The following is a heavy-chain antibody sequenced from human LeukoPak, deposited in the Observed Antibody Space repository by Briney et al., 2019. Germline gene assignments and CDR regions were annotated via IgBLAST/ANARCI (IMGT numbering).Heavy chain of an antibody. D-gene: IGHD1-26*01. V-gene: IGHV3-30*18. CDR2: IRYDGRHT. J-gene: IGHJ4*02. CDR3: AKVYSNRYSGSSYFDY. CDR1: GFTFSSYD. Sequence: GRSLRLSCGASGFTFSSYDMHWVRRAPGKGLEWVAGIRYDGRHTYHADSVKGRFTISRDNSKNTLYLQMNSLRAEDTAVYYCAKVYSNRYSGSSYFDYWGQGTLVTVSS.